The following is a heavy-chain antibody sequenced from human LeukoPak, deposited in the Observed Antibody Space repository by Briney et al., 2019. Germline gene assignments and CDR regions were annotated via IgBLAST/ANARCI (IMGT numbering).Heavy chain of an antibody. CDR1: GYTFTSYG. D-gene: IGHD2-2*01. J-gene: IGHJ5*02. CDR2: MNPNSGNT. CDR3: ALFLPAATENWFDP. Sequence: ASVKVSCKASGYTFTSYGISWVRQATGQGLEWMGWMNPNSGNTGYAQKFQGRVTMTRNTSISTAYMELSSLRSEDTAVYYCALFLPAATENWFDPWGQGTLVTVSS. V-gene: IGHV1-8*02.